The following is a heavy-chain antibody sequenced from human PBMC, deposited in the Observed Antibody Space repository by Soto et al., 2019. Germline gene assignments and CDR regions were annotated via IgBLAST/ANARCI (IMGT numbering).Heavy chain of an antibody. CDR1: GGAVSSGTYY. J-gene: IGHJ5*02. Sequence: SETLSLTCTVSGGAVSSGTYYWSWIRQPPGKGLEWIGHIYFTGSTNYNPSLKSRVTMSLDTSRNQFSLKLSSVTATDTAVYYCTRGPPRVQWFDPWGLGTLVTVSS. CDR2: IYFTGST. CDR3: TRGPPRVQWFDP. V-gene: IGHV4-61*01.